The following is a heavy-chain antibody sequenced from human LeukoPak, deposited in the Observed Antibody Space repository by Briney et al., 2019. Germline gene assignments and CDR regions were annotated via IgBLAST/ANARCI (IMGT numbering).Heavy chain of an antibody. CDR1: GYTFTSYG. Sequence: GASVKVSCKASGYTFTSYGISWVRRAPGQGLEWMGWISAYNGNTNYAQKLQGRVTMTTDTSTSTAYMELRSLRSDDTAVYYCARDLLAAAGTDYYYYYMDVWGKGTTVTVSS. V-gene: IGHV1-18*01. CDR3: ARDLLAAAGTDYYYYYMDV. CDR2: ISAYNGNT. D-gene: IGHD6-13*01. J-gene: IGHJ6*03.